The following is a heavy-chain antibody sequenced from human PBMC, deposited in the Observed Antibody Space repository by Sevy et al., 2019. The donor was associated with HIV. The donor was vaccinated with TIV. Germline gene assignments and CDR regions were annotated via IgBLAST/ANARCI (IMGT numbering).Heavy chain of an antibody. V-gene: IGHV3-23*01. CDR2: ISSGGGST. J-gene: IGHJ4*02. D-gene: IGHD3-3*01. Sequence: GGSLRLSCAASGFTFSSYAMTWVRQAPGKGLEWVSAISSGGGSTYYADSVKGRFTISRDNSKNTLYLQMNSLRAEDTAVYYCAKSDDFWSGYSTFDNWGQGTLVTVSS. CDR1: GFTFSSYA. CDR3: AKSDDFWSGYSTFDN.